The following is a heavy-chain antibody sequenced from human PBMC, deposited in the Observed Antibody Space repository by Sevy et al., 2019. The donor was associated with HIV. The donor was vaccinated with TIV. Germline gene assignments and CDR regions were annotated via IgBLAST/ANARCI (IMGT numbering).Heavy chain of an antibody. D-gene: IGHD4-17*01. CDR2: ISSSSTYI. CDR3: ARTDYGDYPTTRQYYMDV. CDR1: GFTFSTYS. Sequence: GGSLRLSCAASGFTFSTYSMNWVRQAPGKGLEWVSSISSSSTYIYYADSVKGRFTISRNNAKNSLFLQMNSLRAQDTAVYFCARTDYGDYPTTRQYYMDVWGKGTTVTVSS. J-gene: IGHJ6*03. V-gene: IGHV3-21*01.